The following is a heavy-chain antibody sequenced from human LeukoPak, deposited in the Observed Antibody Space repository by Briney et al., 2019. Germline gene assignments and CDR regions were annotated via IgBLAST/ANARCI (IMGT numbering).Heavy chain of an antibody. CDR3: ARGIAAAGTLPSRFDP. CDR2: IIPIFGTA. J-gene: IGHJ5*02. CDR1: GGTFSSYA. D-gene: IGHD6-13*01. V-gene: IGHV1-69*05. Sequence: SVKVSCKASGGTFSSYAISWVRQAPGQGLEWMGGIIPIFGTANYAQKFQGRVTITTDDSTSTAYMELSSLRSEDTAVYYCARGIAAAGTLPSRFDPWGQGTLVTVSS.